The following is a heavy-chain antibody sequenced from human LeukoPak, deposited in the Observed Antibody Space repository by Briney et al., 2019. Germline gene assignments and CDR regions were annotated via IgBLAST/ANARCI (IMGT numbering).Heavy chain of an antibody. CDR2: ISSSGSTI. J-gene: IGHJ4*01. Sequence: GGPLRLSCAASGFTFSSYEMNWVRQAPGKGLEWVSYISSSGSTIYYADSVKGRFTISRDNAKNSLYLQMNSLRAEDTAVYYCARDLVMSGSYSPPGTTDYWGQEPWSPSPQ. CDR1: GFTFSSYE. D-gene: IGHD1-26*01. V-gene: IGHV3-48*03. CDR3: ARDLVMSGSYSPPGTTDY.